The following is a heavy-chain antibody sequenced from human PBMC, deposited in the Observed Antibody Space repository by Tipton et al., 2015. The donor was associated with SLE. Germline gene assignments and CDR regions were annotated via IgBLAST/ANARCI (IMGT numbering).Heavy chain of an antibody. J-gene: IGHJ4*02. Sequence: LRLSCEASGFSFRTYSMNWVRQAPGKGLEWIGYIHYTGSTHYNPSLKSRVTMSVDTSENQFSLKLSSVTAADTAVYYCARRRGSSWYEDYFDYWGQGTLVTVSS. CDR3: ARRRGSSWYEDYFDY. CDR1: GFSFRTYS. V-gene: IGHV4-59*01. CDR2: IHYTGST. D-gene: IGHD6-13*01.